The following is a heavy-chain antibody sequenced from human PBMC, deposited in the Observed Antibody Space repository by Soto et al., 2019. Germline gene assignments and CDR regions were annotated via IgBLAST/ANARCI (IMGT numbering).Heavy chain of an antibody. CDR2: IYYSGST. CDR1: GGSISSYY. CDR3: ARHLPCSGGSCYQDY. D-gene: IGHD2-15*01. J-gene: IGHJ4*02. V-gene: IGHV4-59*08. Sequence: SETLSLTCTVSGGSISSYYWSWIRQPPGKGLGWIGYIYYSGSTNYNPSLKSRVTISVDTSKNQFSLKLSSVTAADTAVYYCARHLPCSGGSCYQDYWGQGTLVTVSS.